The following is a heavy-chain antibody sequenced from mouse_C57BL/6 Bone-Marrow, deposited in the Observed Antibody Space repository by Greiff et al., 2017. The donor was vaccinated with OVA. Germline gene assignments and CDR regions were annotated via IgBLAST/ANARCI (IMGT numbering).Heavy chain of an antibody. CDR2: INPSNGGT. CDR1: GYTFTSYW. D-gene: IGHD4-1*02. CDR3: AGNWEGWYFDV. Sequence: QVQLQQPGTELVKPGASVKLSCKASGYTFTSYWMHWVKQRPGKGLEWIGNINPSNGGTNYNEKFKSKATLTVDKSSSTAYMQLSSLTSEYSAVYYCAGNWEGWYFDVWGTGTTVTVSS. J-gene: IGHJ1*03. V-gene: IGHV1-53*01.